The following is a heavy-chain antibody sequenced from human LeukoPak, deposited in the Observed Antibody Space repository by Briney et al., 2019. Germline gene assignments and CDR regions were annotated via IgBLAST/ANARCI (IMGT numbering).Heavy chain of an antibody. CDR1: GFTFSSYA. CDR3: ARDERASSGYSALDY. Sequence: PGGSLRLSCAASGFTFSSYAMHWVRQAPGKGLEWVAVISYDGSNKYYADSVKGRFTISRDNSKNTLYLQMNSLRAEDTAVYYCARDERASSGYSALDYWGQGTLVTVSS. V-gene: IGHV3-30*04. D-gene: IGHD3-22*01. J-gene: IGHJ4*02. CDR2: ISYDGSNK.